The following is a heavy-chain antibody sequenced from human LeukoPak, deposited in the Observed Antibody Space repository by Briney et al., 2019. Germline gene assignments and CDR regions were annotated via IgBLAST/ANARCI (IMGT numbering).Heavy chain of an antibody. J-gene: IGHJ4*02. CDR3: ARGYGDYVSAPLFYDY. CDR1: GGSFSGYY. V-gene: IGHV4-34*01. D-gene: IGHD4-17*01. CDR2: INHSGST. Sequence: SETLSLTCAVYGGSFSGYYWSWIRQPPGKGLEWIGEINHSGSTNYNPSLKSRVTISVDTSKNQFSLKLSSVTAADTVVYYCARGYGDYVSAPLFYDYWGQGTLVTVSS.